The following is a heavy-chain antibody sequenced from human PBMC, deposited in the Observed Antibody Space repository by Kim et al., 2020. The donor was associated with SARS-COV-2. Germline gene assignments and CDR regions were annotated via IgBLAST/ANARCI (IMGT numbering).Heavy chain of an antibody. CDR3: ARESVGGSPYYFDY. Sequence: SVKVSCKASGGTFSSYAISWVRQAPGQGLEWMGRIIPILGIANYAQKFQGRVTITADKSTSTAYMELSSLRSEDTAVYYCARESVGGSPYYFDYWGQGTLVTVSS. CDR2: IIPILGIA. D-gene: IGHD3-10*01. V-gene: IGHV1-69*04. J-gene: IGHJ4*02. CDR1: GGTFSSYA.